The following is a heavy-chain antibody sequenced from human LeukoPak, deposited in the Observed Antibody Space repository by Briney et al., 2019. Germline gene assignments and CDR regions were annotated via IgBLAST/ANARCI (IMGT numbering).Heavy chain of an antibody. Sequence: GGSLRLSCAASGFTVSSNYMNWVRQAPGKGLEWVSLIYSGGSTYYADSVKGRFTISRDNSKNTLYLQMNSLRAEDTAVYYCARMRSIPAAGRAGNFDCWGQGTLVTVSS. CDR3: ARMRSIPAAGRAGNFDC. J-gene: IGHJ4*02. V-gene: IGHV3-66*01. CDR1: GFTVSSNY. CDR2: IYSGGST. D-gene: IGHD6-13*01.